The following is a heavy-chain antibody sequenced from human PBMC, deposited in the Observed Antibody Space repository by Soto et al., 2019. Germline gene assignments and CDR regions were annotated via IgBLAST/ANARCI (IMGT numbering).Heavy chain of an antibody. J-gene: IGHJ4*02. V-gene: IGHV3-48*01. Sequence: EVQMVESGGGLVQPGGSLRLSCEVSGFSISAYTMNWFRHTPGLGLEWLAFITQTSGDTYYADSVKGRFTISRDNGKSSLYLEMSDLRAEDTAVYYCARDLGWAFDYWGRGTLVTVSS. CDR2: ITQTSGDT. CDR1: GFSISAYT. CDR3: ARDLGWAFDY. D-gene: IGHD6-19*01.